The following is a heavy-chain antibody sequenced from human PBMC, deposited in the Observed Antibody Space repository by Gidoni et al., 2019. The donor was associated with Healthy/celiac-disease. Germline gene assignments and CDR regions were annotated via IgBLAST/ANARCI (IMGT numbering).Heavy chain of an antibody. D-gene: IGHD2-15*01. CDR2: IYYSGST. CDR1: GGSISSRSYY. Sequence: QLQLQESGPGLVKPSETLSLTCTVSGGSISSRSYYWGWIRQPPGKGLEWIGSIYYSGSTYYNPSLKSRVTISVDTSKNQFSLKLSSVTAADTAVYYCVGRPKFPGDYYYYGMDVWGQGTTVTVSS. V-gene: IGHV4-39*01. CDR3: VGRPKFPGDYYYYGMDV. J-gene: IGHJ6*02.